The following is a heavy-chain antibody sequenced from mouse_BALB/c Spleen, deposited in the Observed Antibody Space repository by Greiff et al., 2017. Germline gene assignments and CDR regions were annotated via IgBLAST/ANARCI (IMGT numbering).Heavy chain of an antibody. CDR2: ISYSGST. CDR3: ARRGRSGSSTMDY. V-gene: IGHV3-2*02. J-gene: IGHJ4*01. Sequence: VQLKQSGPGLVKPSQSLSLTCTVTGYSITSDYAWNWIRQFPGNKLEWMGYISYSGSTSYNPSLKSRISITRDTSKNQFFLQLNSVTTEDTATYYCARRGRSGSSTMDYWGQGTSVTVSS. D-gene: IGHD1-1*01. CDR1: GYSITSDYA.